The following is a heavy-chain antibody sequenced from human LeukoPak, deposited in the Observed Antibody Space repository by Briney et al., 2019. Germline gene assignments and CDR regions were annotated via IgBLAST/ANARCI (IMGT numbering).Heavy chain of an antibody. CDR1: GFTFSSYG. CDR3: ARDRGGYSSGWYYFDY. V-gene: IGHV3-33*01. D-gene: IGHD6-19*01. Sequence: GGSLRLSCAVSGFTFSSYGMHWVRQAPGKGLEWVAVIWYDGSNKYYADSVKGRFTIARDNSKNTLYLQMNSLRAEDTAVYYCARDRGGYSSGWYYFDYWGQGTLVTVSS. J-gene: IGHJ4*02. CDR2: IWYDGSNK.